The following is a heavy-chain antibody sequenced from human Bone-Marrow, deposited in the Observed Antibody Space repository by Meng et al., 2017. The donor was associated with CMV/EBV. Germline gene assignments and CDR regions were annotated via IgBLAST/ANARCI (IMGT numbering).Heavy chain of an antibody. V-gene: IGHV1-8*01. J-gene: IGHJ5*02. D-gene: IGHD1-26*01. Sequence: ASVKVSCKASGYTFNSYDINWVRQATGQGLEWMGWTNPNSGNTGYAQKFQGRVTITRNTSISTAYMELSRLRSDDTAVYYCAREGGSGSYGLNWFDPWGQGTLVTVSS. CDR1: GYTFNSYD. CDR3: AREGGSGSYGLNWFDP. CDR2: TNPNSGNT.